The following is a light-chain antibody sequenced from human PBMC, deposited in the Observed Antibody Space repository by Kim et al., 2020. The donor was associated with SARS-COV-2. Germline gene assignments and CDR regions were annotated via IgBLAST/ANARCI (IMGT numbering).Light chain of an antibody. Sequence: GQSITISGTGTSSDVGGYNYVSWYEHHPGKAPKLLIYDVTKRPSGVSSRFSGSKSGNTASLTISGLQAEDEADYYCSSYTTTSTLVFGGGTQLTVL. CDR3: SSYTTTSTLV. CDR1: SSDVGGYNY. V-gene: IGLV2-14*03. J-gene: IGLJ2*01. CDR2: DVT.